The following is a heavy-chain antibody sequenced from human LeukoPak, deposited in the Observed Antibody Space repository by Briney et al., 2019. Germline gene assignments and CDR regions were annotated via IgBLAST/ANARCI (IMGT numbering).Heavy chain of an antibody. Sequence: GGSLSLSCAASGFTVSSNYMSWVRQAPGKGLEWVSVIYSGGSTYYADSVKGRFTISRDNSKNTLYLQMNSLRAEDTAVYYCARGEGSPYFDYWGQGTLVTVSS. CDR2: IYSGGST. D-gene: IGHD3-10*01. CDR1: GFTVSSNY. CDR3: ARGEGSPYFDY. V-gene: IGHV3-66*02. J-gene: IGHJ4*02.